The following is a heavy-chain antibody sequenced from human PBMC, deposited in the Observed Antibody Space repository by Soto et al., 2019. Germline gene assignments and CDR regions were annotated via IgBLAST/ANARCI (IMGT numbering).Heavy chain of an antibody. CDR1: DASIRSSNW. Sequence: QVQLQESGPGLVKPSETLSLTCAVSDASIRSSNWWNWVRQPPGKGLEWIGEIYHSGSTNYNPSLKSRVTMSLDKSKNQFSLKLNSVTAADTAVYYCARWGNGGYPFDYWGQGSLVTVSS. CDR2: IYHSGST. CDR3: ARWGNGGYPFDY. J-gene: IGHJ4*02. V-gene: IGHV4-4*02. D-gene: IGHD3-22*01.